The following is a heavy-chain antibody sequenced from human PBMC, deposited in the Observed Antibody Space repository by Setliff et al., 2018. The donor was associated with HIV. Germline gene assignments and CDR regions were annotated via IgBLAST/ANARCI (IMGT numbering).Heavy chain of an antibody. V-gene: IGHV4-61*09. J-gene: IGHJ6*03. CDR1: GGSTSSGSYY. Sequence: SETLSLTCTVSGGSTSSGSYYWSWIRQPAGKGLEWIGHIYTSGSTNYNPSLKSRVTISVDTSKNHFSLKLTSVTAADTAVYYCARAGAIPSWAVSGLSYYYYMTSGAKGPRSPSP. CDR2: IYTSGST. D-gene: IGHD6-19*01. CDR3: ARAGAIPSWAVSGLSYYYYMTS.